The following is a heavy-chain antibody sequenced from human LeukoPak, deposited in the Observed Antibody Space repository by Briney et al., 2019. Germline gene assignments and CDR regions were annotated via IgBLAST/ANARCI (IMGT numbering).Heavy chain of an antibody. CDR2: MYYSGST. D-gene: IGHD1-14*01. J-gene: IGHJ5*02. Sequence: SETLSLTCTVSGGSINSSNYYWAWIRQPPGKGLEWIGSMYYSGSTYYNPSLKSRVTISVDTSKDQFSLNLSSVTAADTAVYYCARDRPEYPLWFDPWGQGTLVTVSS. CDR1: GGSINSSNYY. V-gene: IGHV4-39*07. CDR3: ARDRPEYPLWFDP.